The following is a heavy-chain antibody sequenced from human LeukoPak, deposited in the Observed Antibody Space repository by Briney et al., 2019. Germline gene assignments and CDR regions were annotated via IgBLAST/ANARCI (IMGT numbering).Heavy chain of an antibody. D-gene: IGHD3-22*01. CDR3: ARDHYYDSSGYYGRDY. J-gene: IGHJ4*02. Sequence: ASVKVSCKASGYTFTSYGISWVRQAPGQGLEWMGWISAYNGNTNYAHSLQGRVTMTTDTSTTTAYMELRSLRSDDTAVYYCARDHYYDSSGYYGRDYWGQGTLVPVSS. V-gene: IGHV1-18*01. CDR1: GYTFTSYG. CDR2: ISAYNGNT.